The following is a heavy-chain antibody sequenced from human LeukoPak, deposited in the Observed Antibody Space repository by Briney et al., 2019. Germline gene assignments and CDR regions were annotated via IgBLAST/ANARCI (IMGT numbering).Heavy chain of an antibody. CDR2: IHSSEGT. V-gene: IGHV4-4*09. J-gene: IGHJ3*02. D-gene: IGHD3-3*01. CDR3: ARSYDFWSGYYTGDAFDI. CDR1: GGSLNGYY. Sequence: SETLSLTCTVSGGSLNGYYWGWIRQPPGKGLECIGYIHSSEGTAHNASLKSRLTISLDTSKNQFSLTLSSVTAADTAVYYCARSYDFWSGYYTGDAFDIWGQGTMVTVSS.